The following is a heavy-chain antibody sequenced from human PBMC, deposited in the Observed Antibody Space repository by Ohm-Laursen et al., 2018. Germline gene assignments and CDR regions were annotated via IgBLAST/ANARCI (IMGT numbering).Heavy chain of an antibody. CDR1: GFSVSTTY. Sequence: SLRLSCSASGFSVSTTYMGWVRQAPGKALEWVSVISGSGGSTYYADSVKGRFTISRDNSKNTLYLQMNSLRAEDTAVYYCAKGASSFVDQYYFDYWGQGTLLTVSS. D-gene: IGHD6-6*01. J-gene: IGHJ4*02. CDR2: ISGSGGST. CDR3: AKGASSFVDQYYFDY. V-gene: IGHV3-23*01.